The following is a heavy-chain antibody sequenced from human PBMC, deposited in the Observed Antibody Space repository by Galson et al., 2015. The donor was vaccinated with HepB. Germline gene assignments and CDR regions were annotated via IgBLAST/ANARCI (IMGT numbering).Heavy chain of an antibody. CDR2: IRSKAYGGTT. D-gene: IGHD3-9*01. CDR3: TRAALRYFDWLVPDDAFDI. CDR1: GFTFGDYA. Sequence: SLRLSCAASGFTFGDYAMSWFRQAPGKGLEWVGFIRSKAYGGTTEYAASVKGRFTISRDDSKSIAYLQMNSLKTEDTAVYYCTRAALRYFDWLVPDDAFDIWGQGTMVTVSS. V-gene: IGHV3-49*03. J-gene: IGHJ3*02.